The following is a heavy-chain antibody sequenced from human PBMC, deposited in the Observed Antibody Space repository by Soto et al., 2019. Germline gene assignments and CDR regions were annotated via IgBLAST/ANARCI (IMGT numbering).Heavy chain of an antibody. CDR2: ISESGGST. D-gene: IGHD1-1*01. Sequence: GGSLRLSCAASGFTFSGYAMTWVRQAPGKGLQWVSSISESGGSTYYADAVKGRFTISRDNSKNTLYLQMNSLRAEDTAVYYCAKKRNGFDSWGRGTLVTVSS. CDR3: AKKRNGFDS. CDR1: GFTFSGYA. J-gene: IGHJ5*01. V-gene: IGHV3-23*01.